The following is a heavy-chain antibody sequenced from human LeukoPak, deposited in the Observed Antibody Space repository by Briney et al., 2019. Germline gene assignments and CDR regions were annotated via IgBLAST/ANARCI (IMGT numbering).Heavy chain of an antibody. CDR3: ARGGHSGNDY. J-gene: IGHJ4*02. V-gene: IGHV4-4*07. CDR2: IFSSGGT. Sequence: SETLSLTCTVSGGSISGYYWNWIRQPAGKGLHWVGRIFSSGGTNYNPSLQSRVTMSVGTSKNQFSLKLSSVTAADTAVYYCARGGHSGNDYWGQGTLVTVSS. D-gene: IGHD5-12*01. CDR1: GGSISGYY.